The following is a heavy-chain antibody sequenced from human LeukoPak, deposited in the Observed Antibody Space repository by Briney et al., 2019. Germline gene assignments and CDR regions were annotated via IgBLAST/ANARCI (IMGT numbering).Heavy chain of an antibody. CDR1: GDSISSGDYY. D-gene: IGHD3-22*01. CDR2: IYYSGST. Sequence: SQTLSLTCTVSGDSISSGDYYWSWIRQPPGKGLEWIGYIYYSGSTYYNPSLKSRVTISVDTSKNQFSLKLSSVAAADTAVYYCARAPYYYDSSAFWGGIDYWGQGTLVTVSS. CDR3: ARAPYYYDSSAFWGGIDY. J-gene: IGHJ4*02. V-gene: IGHV4-30-4*01.